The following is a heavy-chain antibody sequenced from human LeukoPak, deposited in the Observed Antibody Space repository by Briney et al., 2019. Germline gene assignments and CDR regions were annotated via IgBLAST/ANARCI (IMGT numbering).Heavy chain of an antibody. J-gene: IGHJ6*02. CDR3: AGGVYCSSTSCSDYYYYYGMDV. CDR1: GFTFSSYS. D-gene: IGHD2-2*01. CDR2: ISSSSSYI. Sequence: NSGGSLRLSCAASGFTFSSYSMNWVRQAPGKGLEWVSSISSSSSYIYYADSVKGRFTISRDNAKNSLYLQMNSLRAEDTAVYYCAGGVYCSSTSCSDYYYYYGMDVWGQGTTVTVSS. V-gene: IGHV3-21*01.